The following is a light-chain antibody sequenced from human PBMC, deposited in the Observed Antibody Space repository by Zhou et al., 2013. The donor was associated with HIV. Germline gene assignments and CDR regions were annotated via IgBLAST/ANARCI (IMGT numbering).Light chain of an antibody. V-gene: IGKV3-20*01. Sequence: EIVLTQSPGTLSVSPGERATLSCRASQSVSSSYLAWYQQQPGQAPRLLIYGASRRATGIPDRFSGSGSGTDFTLTISRLEPEDFAMYYCQQYNNWPRTFGQGTKVEIQ. J-gene: IGKJ1*01. CDR2: GAS. CDR1: QSVSSSY. CDR3: QQYNNWPRT.